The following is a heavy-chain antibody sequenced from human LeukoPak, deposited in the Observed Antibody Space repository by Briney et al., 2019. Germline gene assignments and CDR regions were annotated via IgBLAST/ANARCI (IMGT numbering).Heavy chain of an antibody. Sequence: GGSLRLSCAASGFTFSSYSMNWVRQAPGKGLEWVSSISSSSSYIYYADSVKGRFTISRDNAKNLVYLQMNSLRAEDTAVYHCARFGYVAAVDVWGQGTLVTVSS. CDR1: GFTFSSYS. V-gene: IGHV3-21*01. J-gene: IGHJ4*02. CDR2: ISSSSSYI. D-gene: IGHD2-15*01. CDR3: ARFGYVAAVDV.